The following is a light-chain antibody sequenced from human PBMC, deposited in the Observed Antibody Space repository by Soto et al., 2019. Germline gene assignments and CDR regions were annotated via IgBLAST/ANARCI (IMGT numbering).Light chain of an antibody. J-gene: IGLJ1*01. CDR1: SSDVGGYNY. CDR2: DVS. Sequence: QSALTQPRSVSGSPGQSVTISCTGNSSDVGGYNYVSWYQHHPGKAPKLIIYDVSNRPSGVSNPFSGSKSGNTASLTIPGLQPEDEADYYCSSYTTSNTRQIVFGTGTKVTVL. V-gene: IGLV2-14*03. CDR3: SSYTTSNTRQIV.